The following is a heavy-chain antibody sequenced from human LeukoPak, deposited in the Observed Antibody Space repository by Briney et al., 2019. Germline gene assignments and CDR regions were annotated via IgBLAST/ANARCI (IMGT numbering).Heavy chain of an antibody. Sequence: GGSLRLSCAASGFTFSSYAVSWVRQAPGKGLEWVSAISGSGGSTYYADSVKGRFTISRDNSKNTLYLQMNSLRAEDTAVYYCAKDLKPYVLLWFGESWGQGTLVTVSS. CDR1: GFTFSSYA. D-gene: IGHD3-10*01. V-gene: IGHV3-23*01. CDR2: ISGSGGST. CDR3: AKDLKPYVLLWFGES. J-gene: IGHJ5*02.